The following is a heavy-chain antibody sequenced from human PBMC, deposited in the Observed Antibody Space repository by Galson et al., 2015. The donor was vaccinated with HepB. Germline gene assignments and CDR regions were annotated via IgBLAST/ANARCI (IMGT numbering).Heavy chain of an antibody. J-gene: IGHJ6*02. D-gene: IGHD3-10*01. V-gene: IGHV5-10-1*01. CDR3: ARRDYYGSGGLDYYGMDV. CDR1: GYSFTSYW. Sequence: QSGAEVKKPGESLRISCKGSGYSFTSYWISWVRQMPGKGLEWMGRIDPSDSYTNYSPSFQGHVTISADKSISTAYLQWSSLKASDTAMYYCARRDYYGSGGLDYYGMDVWGQGTTVTVSS. CDR2: IDPSDSYT.